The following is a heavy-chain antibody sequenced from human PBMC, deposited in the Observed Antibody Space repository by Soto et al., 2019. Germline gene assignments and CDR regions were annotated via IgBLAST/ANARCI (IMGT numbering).Heavy chain of an antibody. J-gene: IGHJ3*02. CDR3: ARVADWNYSSNCNGRAAFDM. CDR1: GFTLSSHW. CDR2: INRDGSTI. V-gene: IGHV3-74*01. Sequence: EVQLVESGGGLAQPGGSLRLSCAASGFTLSSHWMHWVRQAPGKGLVWVSRINRDGSTINYDDSVRGRYTISRDNAKNTLSRSMNRLWAEVTAVYYCARVADWNYSSNCNGRAAFDMWGQVTMVTVSS. D-gene: IGHD6-13*01.